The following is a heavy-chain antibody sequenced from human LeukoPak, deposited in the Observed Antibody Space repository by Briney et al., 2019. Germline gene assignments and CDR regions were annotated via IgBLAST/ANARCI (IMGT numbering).Heavy chain of an antibody. J-gene: IGHJ4*02. V-gene: IGHV3-7*01. CDR3: ARDRYYYDSSGYYYFDY. Sequence: ETLSLTCTVSGGSISSSSYYWGWIRPPPGKEREWVANIKQGGSEKYYLDSVKGRFTISRDNAKNSLYLQINSRRADDAAVYYCARDRYYYDSSGYYYFDYWGQGTLVTVSS. CDR1: GGSISSSSYY. CDR2: IKQGGSEK. D-gene: IGHD3-22*01.